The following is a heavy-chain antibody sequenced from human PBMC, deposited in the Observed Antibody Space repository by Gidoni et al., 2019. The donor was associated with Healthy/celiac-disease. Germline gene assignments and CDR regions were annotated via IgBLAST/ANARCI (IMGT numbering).Heavy chain of an antibody. Sequence: EVQLWGSGGGLLQRGGSLRLSGAASAFPFRSHAMTWVRQAPGKGLEWVSALSGSGGTSYYADSVQCRFTISRDNSKSSLYLQMHSLRAEDTAVYSCAKDWGVDPEGWFDPWGQGTLVTVSS. CDR1: AFPFRSHA. CDR3: AKDWGVDPEGWFDP. CDR2: LSGSGGTS. J-gene: IGHJ5*02. D-gene: IGHD3-16*01. V-gene: IGHV3-23*01.